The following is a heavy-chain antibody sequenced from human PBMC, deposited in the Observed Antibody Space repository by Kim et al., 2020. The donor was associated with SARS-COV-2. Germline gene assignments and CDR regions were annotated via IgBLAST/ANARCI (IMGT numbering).Heavy chain of an antibody. CDR3: ARQDLLGRLFGVVDY. CDR2: IDPSDSYT. J-gene: IGHJ4*02. D-gene: IGHD3-10*01. V-gene: IGHV5-10-1*01. CDR1: GYSFTSYW. Sequence: GESLKISCKGSGYSFTSYWISWVRQMPGKGLEWMGRIDPSDSYTNYSPSFQGHVTISADKSISTAYLQWSSLKASDTAMYYCARQDLLGRLFGVVDYWGQGTLVTVSS.